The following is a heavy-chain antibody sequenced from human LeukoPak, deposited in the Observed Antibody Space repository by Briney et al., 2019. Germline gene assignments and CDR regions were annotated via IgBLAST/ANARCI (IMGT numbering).Heavy chain of an antibody. D-gene: IGHD2-15*01. CDR1: GFTFSSYG. CDR3: AKNGDRGAYCSGGSCYPYYYYYMDV. J-gene: IGHJ6*03. CDR2: ISGTGGST. V-gene: IGHV3-23*01. Sequence: PGGPLRLSCAASGFTFSSYGMSWVRQAPGKGLEWFSAISGTGGSTYYADSVKGRFTISRDNSKNTLYLQMNSLRAEDTAIYYCAKNGDRGAYCSGGSCYPYYYYYMDVWGKGTTVTISS.